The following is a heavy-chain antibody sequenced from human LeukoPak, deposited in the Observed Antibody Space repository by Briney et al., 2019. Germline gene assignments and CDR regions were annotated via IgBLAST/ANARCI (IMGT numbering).Heavy chain of an antibody. Sequence: PGGSLRLSCAASGFTFSSYSMNWVRQAPGKGLEWVSSISSSSSYIYYADSVKGRFTISRDNAKNSLYLQMNSLRAEDTAVYYCASVLGSCSGGSCYSPYYYYYMDVWGKGTTVTVSS. J-gene: IGHJ6*03. CDR3: ASVLGSCSGGSCYSPYYYYYMDV. V-gene: IGHV3-21*01. CDR2: ISSSSSYI. D-gene: IGHD2-15*01. CDR1: GFTFSSYS.